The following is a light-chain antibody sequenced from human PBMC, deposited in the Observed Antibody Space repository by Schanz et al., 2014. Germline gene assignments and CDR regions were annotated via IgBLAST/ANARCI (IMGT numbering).Light chain of an antibody. Sequence: EVVLTQSPGSLSLSPGERGTLSCRASQGVSSSYLAWYQQKPGQAPRLLIYDASNRATGIPARFSGSGSGTDFTLTISSLEPEDFAVYYCQQRSDWSWITFGPGTKVDIK. CDR1: QGVSSSY. J-gene: IGKJ3*01. CDR2: DAS. V-gene: IGKV3D-20*02. CDR3: QQRSDWSWIT.